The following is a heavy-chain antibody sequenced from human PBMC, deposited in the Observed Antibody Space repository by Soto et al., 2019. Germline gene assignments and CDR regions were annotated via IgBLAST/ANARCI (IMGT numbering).Heavy chain of an antibody. CDR2: IYPADSDT. V-gene: IGHV5-51*01. J-gene: IGHJ6*02. Sequence: GESLKISCKGSGYSFPSQWIGGVRQTPGKGLEWMGSIYPADSDTRYSPSFQGQVTISADKSIRTAYLEWSSLKASDSAMYYCARIPHSTTIYYAPSTGMDVWGQGATVTV. CDR1: GYSFPSQW. D-gene: IGHD3-22*01. CDR3: ARIPHSTTIYYAPSTGMDV.